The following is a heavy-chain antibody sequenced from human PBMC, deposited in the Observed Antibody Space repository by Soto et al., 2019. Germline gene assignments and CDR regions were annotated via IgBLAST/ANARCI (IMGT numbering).Heavy chain of an antibody. D-gene: IGHD6-19*01. CDR1: GFTFSSYA. CDR3: AKQPVATSFFDY. J-gene: IGHJ4*02. Sequence: EVQLLESGGGLVQPGGSLRLSCAASGFTFSSYAMSWVRQAPGKGLEWASAISGSGSSTYYADSVKGRFTISRDNSKNTLYLQMSSLRADDTAVYYCAKQPVATSFFDYWGQGTLVTVSS. CDR2: ISGSGSST. V-gene: IGHV3-23*01.